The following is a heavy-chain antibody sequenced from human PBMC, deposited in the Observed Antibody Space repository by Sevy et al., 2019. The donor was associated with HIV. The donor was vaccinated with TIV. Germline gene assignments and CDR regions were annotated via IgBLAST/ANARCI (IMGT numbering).Heavy chain of an antibody. CDR1: GFTFSSYG. V-gene: IGHV3-30*18. Sequence: GESLKISCAASGFTFSSYGMHWVRQAPGKGLEWVAVISYDGSNKYYADSVKGRFTISRDNSKNTLYLQMNSLRAEDTAVYYCAKNLLRGYYSREGYFDYWGQGTLVTVSS. D-gene: IGHD3-22*01. CDR2: ISYDGSNK. J-gene: IGHJ4*02. CDR3: AKNLLRGYYSREGYFDY.